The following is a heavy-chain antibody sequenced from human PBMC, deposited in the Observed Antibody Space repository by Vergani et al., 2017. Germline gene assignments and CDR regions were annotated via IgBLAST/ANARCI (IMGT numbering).Heavy chain of an antibody. CDR3: ARVDTQVPATSHFYYMDV. CDR1: GGSISSSSYY. J-gene: IGHJ6*03. D-gene: IGHD6-25*01. V-gene: IGHV4-31*11. CDR2: IFYSGTT. Sequence: QVQLQESGPGLVKPSETLSLTCAVSGGSISSSSYYWGWIRQPPGKGLEWIGYIFYSGTTYDNPSLRSRLTISVDTSQNQFSLKLRSVTAADTAVYYCARVDTQVPATSHFYYMDVWGKGTTVVVSS.